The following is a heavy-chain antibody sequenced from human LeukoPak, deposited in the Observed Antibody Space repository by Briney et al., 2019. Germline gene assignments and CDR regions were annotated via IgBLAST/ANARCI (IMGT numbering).Heavy chain of an antibody. CDR1: GGSISSGSYY. Sequence: SSETLSLTCTVSGGSISSGSYYWSWIRQPAGKGLEWIGRIYTSGSTNYNPSLKSRVTISVDTSKNQFSLKLSSVTAADTAVYYCAGASYDDSSGYYLDYFDYWGQETLVTVSS. V-gene: IGHV4-61*02. D-gene: IGHD3-22*01. CDR2: IYTSGST. J-gene: IGHJ4*02. CDR3: AGASYDDSSGYYLDYFDY.